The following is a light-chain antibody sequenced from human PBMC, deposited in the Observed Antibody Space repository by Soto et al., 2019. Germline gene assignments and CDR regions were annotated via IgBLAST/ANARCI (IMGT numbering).Light chain of an antibody. J-gene: IGKJ4*01. CDR3: PHYTTAPLT. CDR1: QDISNS. CDR2: ATS. V-gene: IGKV1-27*01. Sequence: DIQMTQSPSSLSASVGDRVTITCRASQDISNSLAWYQQKPGKVPKVLIYATSILQSGVPARFSGSGSGTAFTLTLSSLQPDDAATYYSPHYTTAPLTFGGGTKVEI.